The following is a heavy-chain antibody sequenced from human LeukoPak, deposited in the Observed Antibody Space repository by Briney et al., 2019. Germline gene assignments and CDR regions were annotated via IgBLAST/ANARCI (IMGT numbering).Heavy chain of an antibody. Sequence: PGGSLRLSCAASGFTFSSYWMSWVRQAPGKGLEWVANIKQDGSEKYYVDSVKGRFTISRDNAKNSLYLQMNSLRAEDTAVYYCARDWCSSTRCYDYWGQGTLVTVSS. CDR3: ARDWCSSTRCYDY. CDR2: IKQDGSEK. CDR1: GFTFSSYW. D-gene: IGHD2-2*01. V-gene: IGHV3-7*01. J-gene: IGHJ4*02.